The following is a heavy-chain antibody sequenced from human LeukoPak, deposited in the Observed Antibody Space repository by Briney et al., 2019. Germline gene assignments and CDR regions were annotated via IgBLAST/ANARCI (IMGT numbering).Heavy chain of an antibody. J-gene: IGHJ3*02. CDR3: ARGHYGLDI. CDR1: GFTVSQHW. D-gene: IGHD4-17*01. CDR2: INADGSER. Sequence: PGGSLRLSCVASGFTVSQHWTNWVRQAPGKGLEWVAHINADGSERDSVDSGTGRFTISKDNAKNSVYLQLSSLGAEDTARYYCARGHYGLDIWGQGTMVTVSS. V-gene: IGHV3-7*01.